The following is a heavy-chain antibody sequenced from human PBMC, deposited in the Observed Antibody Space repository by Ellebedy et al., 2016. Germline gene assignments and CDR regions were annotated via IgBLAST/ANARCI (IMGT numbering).Heavy chain of an antibody. CDR1: GYTLTELS. V-gene: IGHV1-24*01. Sequence: ASVKVSXXVSGYTLTELSMHWVRQAPGKGLEWMGGFDPEDGETIYAQKFQGRVTMTEDTSTDTAYMELSSLRSEDTAVYYCARDLAPMVRGDSFDYWGQGTLVTVSS. CDR3: ARDLAPMVRGDSFDY. CDR2: FDPEDGET. D-gene: IGHD3-10*01. J-gene: IGHJ4*02.